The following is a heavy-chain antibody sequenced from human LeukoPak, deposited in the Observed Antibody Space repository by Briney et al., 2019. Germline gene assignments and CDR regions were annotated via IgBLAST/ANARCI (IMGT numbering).Heavy chain of an antibody. CDR1: GGTFSSYA. V-gene: IGHV1-69*06. D-gene: IGHD2-2*01. CDR3: TRDLALYCSSTSCYYWFDP. J-gene: IGHJ5*02. Sequence: SVTVSCKASGGTFSSYAISWVRQAPGQGLEWMGRIIPIFGTANYAQKFQGRVTITADKSTSTAYMELSSLRSEDTAVYYCTRDLALYCSSTSCYYWFDPWGQGTRVTLSS. CDR2: IIPIFGTA.